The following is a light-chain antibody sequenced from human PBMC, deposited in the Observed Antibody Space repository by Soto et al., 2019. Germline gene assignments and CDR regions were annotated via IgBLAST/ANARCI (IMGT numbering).Light chain of an antibody. CDR1: SSDVGSHNL. V-gene: IGLV2-23*01. CDR2: EGS. Sequence: QSALTQPASVSGSPGQSITISCTGTSSDVGSHNLVSWYQQHPDRAPKLMIYEGSKRPSGVSNRFSGSKSGNTASLTISGIQAEDEADYFCCSYAGSSTYIFGSGTKLTVL. CDR3: CSYAGSSTYI. J-gene: IGLJ1*01.